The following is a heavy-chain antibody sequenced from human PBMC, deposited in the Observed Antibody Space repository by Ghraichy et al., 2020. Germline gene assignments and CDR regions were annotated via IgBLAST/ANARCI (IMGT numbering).Heavy chain of an antibody. Sequence: GGSLRLSCAASGFTVSSNYMSWVRQAPGKGLEWVSVIYSGGSTYYADSVKGRFTISRDNSKNTLYLQMNSLRAEDTAVYYCARDSSSYGYGGDYWGQGTLVTVSS. J-gene: IGHJ4*02. V-gene: IGHV3-53*01. CDR2: IYSGGST. D-gene: IGHD5-18*01. CDR3: ARDSSSYGYGGDY. CDR1: GFTVSSNY.